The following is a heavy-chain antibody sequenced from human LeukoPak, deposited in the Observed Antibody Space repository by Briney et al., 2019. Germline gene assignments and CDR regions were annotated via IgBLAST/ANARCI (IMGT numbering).Heavy chain of an antibody. V-gene: IGHV4-34*01. Sequence: SETLSLTCAVYGGSFSGYYWSWIRQPPGKGLEWIGEINHSGSTNYNPSLKSRVTISVDTSKNQFSLKLSSVTAADTAVYYCARLVLRYFDWLPQIYFDYWGQGTLVTVSS. D-gene: IGHD3-9*01. CDR1: GGSFSGYY. CDR3: ARLVLRYFDWLPQIYFDY. CDR2: INHSGST. J-gene: IGHJ4*02.